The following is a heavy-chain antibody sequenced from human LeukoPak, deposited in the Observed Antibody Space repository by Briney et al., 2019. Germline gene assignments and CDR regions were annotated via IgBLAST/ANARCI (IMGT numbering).Heavy chain of an antibody. CDR3: ASESRFGELSLDY. Sequence: GGSLRLSCAASGFTFSSYAMHWVRQAPGKGLERVAVISYDGSNKYYADSVKGRFTISRDNSKNTLYLQMNSLRAEDTAVYYRASESRFGELSLDYWGQGTLVTVSS. CDR1: GFTFSSYA. CDR2: ISYDGSNK. D-gene: IGHD3-10*01. J-gene: IGHJ4*02. V-gene: IGHV3-30-3*01.